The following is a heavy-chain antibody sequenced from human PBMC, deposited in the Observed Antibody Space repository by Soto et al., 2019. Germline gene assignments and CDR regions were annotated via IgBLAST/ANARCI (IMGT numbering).Heavy chain of an antibody. J-gene: IGHJ4*02. V-gene: IGHV4-59*11. CDR1: GGSINSHY. CDR2: IYHSGST. Sequence: ASETLSLTCIVSGGSINSHYWSWIRQPPGKGLEWIGWIYHSGSTEYNPSLQSRVTISVDTSKNQFSLKLSSVTPADTAVYYCARGGWSNDNWGLGTLVTVSS. CDR3: ARGGWSNDN.